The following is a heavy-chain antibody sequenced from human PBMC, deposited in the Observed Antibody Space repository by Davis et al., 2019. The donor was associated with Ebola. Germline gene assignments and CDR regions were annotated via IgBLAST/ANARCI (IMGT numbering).Heavy chain of an antibody. CDR1: GGSISSYY. CDR2: IYYSGST. D-gene: IGHD1-7*01. Sequence: MPGGPLRPPCTVPGGSISSYYWSWIRQPPGKGLEWIGYIYYSGSTNYNPSLKSRVTISVDTSKNQFSLKLSSVTAADTAVYYCASRNYVDLYYGMDVWGQGTTVTVSS. CDR3: ASRNYVDLYYGMDV. J-gene: IGHJ6*02. V-gene: IGHV4-59*01.